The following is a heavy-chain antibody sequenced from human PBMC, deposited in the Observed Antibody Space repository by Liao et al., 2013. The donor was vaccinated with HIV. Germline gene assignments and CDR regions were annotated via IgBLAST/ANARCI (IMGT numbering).Heavy chain of an antibody. CDR2: IYSSGSA. D-gene: IGHD3-3*01. CDR3: ARTDQYYDFWNGYENWFDP. J-gene: IGHJ5*02. Sequence: QVQLQESGPGLVKPSETLSLTCTVSGSSISSYYWSWIRQPAGKGLEWIGRIYSSGSANYNPSLKSRVTMSVDTSKNQFSLKLSSVTAADTAVYYCARTDQYYDFWNGYENWFDPWGQGTLVTVSS. CDR1: GSSISSYY. V-gene: IGHV4-4*07.